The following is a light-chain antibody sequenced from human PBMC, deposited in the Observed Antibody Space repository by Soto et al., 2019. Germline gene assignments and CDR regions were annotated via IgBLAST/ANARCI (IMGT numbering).Light chain of an antibody. Sequence: DVTMTQYPSTLSASVGDRVTITCRASQSISSWLAWYQQRPGKAPKLLIYEASIFESGVPSRFSGSGSVTQFTLTISSLQPDDFATYYCQQYNSYPWTFSQGTKVDIK. J-gene: IGKJ1*01. V-gene: IGKV1-5*03. CDR1: QSISSW. CDR2: EAS. CDR3: QQYNSYPWT.